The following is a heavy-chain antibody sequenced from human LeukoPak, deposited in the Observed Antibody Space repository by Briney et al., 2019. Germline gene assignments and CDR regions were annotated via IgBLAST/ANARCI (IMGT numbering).Heavy chain of an antibody. Sequence: GGSLRLSCAASGFTFSSYEMNWVRQAPGKGLEWVSYISSSGSTIYYADSVKGRFTISRDNAKNSLYLQMNSLRAEDTAVYYCAASMTTALNWGQGTLVTVSS. J-gene: IGHJ4*02. CDR3: AASMTTALN. D-gene: IGHD4-17*01. CDR1: GFTFSSYE. CDR2: ISSSGSTI. V-gene: IGHV3-48*03.